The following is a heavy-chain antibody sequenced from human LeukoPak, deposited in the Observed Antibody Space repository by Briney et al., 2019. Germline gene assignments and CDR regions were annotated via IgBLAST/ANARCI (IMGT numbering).Heavy chain of an antibody. CDR3: ARWYSSCWSNWFDP. Sequence: PSETLSLTCAVYGGSFSGYYWSWIRQPPGKGLEWIGEINHSGSTNYNPSLKSRVTISVDTSKNQFSLKLSSVTAADTAVYYCARWYSSCWSNWFDPWGQGTLVTVSS. CDR2: INHSGST. CDR1: GGSFSGYY. V-gene: IGHV4-34*01. J-gene: IGHJ5*02. D-gene: IGHD6-13*01.